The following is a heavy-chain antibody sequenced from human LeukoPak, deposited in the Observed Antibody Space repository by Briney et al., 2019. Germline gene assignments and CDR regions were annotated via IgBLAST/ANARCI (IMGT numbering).Heavy chain of an antibody. CDR1: GFTVSSNY. J-gene: IGHJ4*02. Sequence: GSLRLSCAASGFTVSSNYMSWVRQAPGKGLEWIGSIYYSGSTYYNPSLKSRVTISVDTSKNQFSLKLSSVTAADTAVYYCARVPYSSSWYGFRYYFDYWGQGTLVTVSS. CDR3: ARVPYSSSWYGFRYYFDY. CDR2: IYYSGST. V-gene: IGHV4-39*07. D-gene: IGHD6-13*01.